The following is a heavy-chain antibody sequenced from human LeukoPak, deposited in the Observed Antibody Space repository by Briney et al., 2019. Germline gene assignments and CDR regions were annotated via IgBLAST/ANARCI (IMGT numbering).Heavy chain of an antibody. V-gene: IGHV1-18*01. Sequence: ASVKVSCKASGYTFTSNGISWVRQAPGQGLEWMGWISTYNGDTDYAQKLQGRVTMTRDTSTSTVYMELSSLRSEDTAVYYCAREFGSYQPHYDYWGQGTLVTVSS. J-gene: IGHJ4*02. CDR1: GYTFTSNG. D-gene: IGHD1-26*01. CDR3: AREFGSYQPHYDY. CDR2: ISTYNGDT.